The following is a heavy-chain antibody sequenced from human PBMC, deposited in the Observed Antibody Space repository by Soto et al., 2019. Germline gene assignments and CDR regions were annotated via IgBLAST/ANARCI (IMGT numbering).Heavy chain of an antibody. D-gene: IGHD3-22*01. V-gene: IGHV3-30*18. J-gene: IGHJ4*02. CDR2: ISYDGSNK. CDR3: AKTRHYYYDSSGYRDINY. Sequence: QVQLVESGGGVVQPGRSLRLSCAASGFTFSSYGMHWVRQAPGEGLEWVAVISYDGSNKYYADSVKGRFTISRDNSKNTLYLQMNSLRAEDTAVYYCAKTRHYYYDSSGYRDINYWGQGTLVTVSS. CDR1: GFTFSSYG.